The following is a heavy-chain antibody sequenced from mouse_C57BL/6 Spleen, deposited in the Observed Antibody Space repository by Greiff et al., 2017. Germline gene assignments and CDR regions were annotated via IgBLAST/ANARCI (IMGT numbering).Heavy chain of an antibody. Sequence: EVQLQESGGGLVQPGGSMKLSCAASGFTFSDAWMDWVRQSPEKGLEWVAEISNKANTHATYYAESVTGRFTISREDSKRSVYLQMNILRAEDPGIYYGTRGNYVWFAYWGQGTLVTVSA. CDR2: ISNKANTHAT. D-gene: IGHD2-1*01. CDR3: TRGNYVWFAY. V-gene: IGHV6-6*01. CDR1: GFTFSDAW. J-gene: IGHJ3*01.